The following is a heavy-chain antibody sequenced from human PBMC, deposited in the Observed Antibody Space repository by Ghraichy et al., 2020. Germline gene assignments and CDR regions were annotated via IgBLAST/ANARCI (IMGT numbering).Heavy chain of an antibody. V-gene: IGHV3-23*01. J-gene: IGHJ6*02. CDR1: GFTFSTYA. Sequence: GGSLRLSCAASGFTFSTYAISWVRQAPGKGLEWVSTLSGSGGCSHYADSVKGRFTISRDNSKNTLYLQMNSLRAEDTAVYYCAKDRRGYCSSASCVSSSRESYYCYYGMDVWGQGTTVTVSS. CDR2: LSGSGGCS. D-gene: IGHD2-2*01. CDR3: AKDRRGYCSSASCVSSSRESYYCYYGMDV.